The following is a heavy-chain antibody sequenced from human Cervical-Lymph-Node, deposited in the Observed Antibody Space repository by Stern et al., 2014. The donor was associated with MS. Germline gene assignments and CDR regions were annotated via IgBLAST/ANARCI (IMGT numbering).Heavy chain of an antibody. Sequence: QVQLQESGPGLVKPSETLSLTCTVSGGSISSSSYYWGWIRQPPGKGLEWIGSTYSSGSTHYNPSLKSRVTISVDTSTDTSSLKLSSVTAADTAVYYCAREGYDSTGFYYAHFDYWGQGTLVTVSS. CDR3: AREGYDSTGFYYAHFDY. V-gene: IGHV4-39*02. J-gene: IGHJ4*02. D-gene: IGHD3-22*01. CDR1: GGSISSSSYY. CDR2: TYSSGST.